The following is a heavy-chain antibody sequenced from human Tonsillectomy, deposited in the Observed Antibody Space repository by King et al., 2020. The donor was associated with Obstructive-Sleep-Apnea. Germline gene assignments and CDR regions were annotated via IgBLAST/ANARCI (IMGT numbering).Heavy chain of an antibody. J-gene: IGHJ4*02. CDR2: IKPSGST. CDR3: ARGGGCSGGRCYFVDY. CDR1: GGSFSGYY. D-gene: IGHD2-15*01. Sequence: VQLQQWGAGLLKPSETLSLTCAGYGGSFSGYYWSWIRQPPGKGLEWIGEIKPSGSTNHNPYLKSRATISVDTPKNQFSLKLSSVTAADTAVYYCARGGGCSGGRCYFVDYWGQGTQVTVSS. V-gene: IGHV4-34*04.